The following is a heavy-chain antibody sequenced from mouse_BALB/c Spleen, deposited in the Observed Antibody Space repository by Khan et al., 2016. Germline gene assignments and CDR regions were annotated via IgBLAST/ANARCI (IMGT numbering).Heavy chain of an antibody. CDR2: LSYSGST. CDR3: ARKYGNYPLFAY. V-gene: IGHV3-2*02. Sequence: EVQLVETGPGLVKPSQSLSLTCTVTGYSITSDYAWNWIRQFPGNTLEWMGYLSYSGSTSYNPSLKSRISINRDTSKNQFFLQLNSVTTEDTATYYCARKYGNYPLFAYWGQGTLVTVSA. D-gene: IGHD2-10*02. CDR1: GYSITSDYA. J-gene: IGHJ3*01.